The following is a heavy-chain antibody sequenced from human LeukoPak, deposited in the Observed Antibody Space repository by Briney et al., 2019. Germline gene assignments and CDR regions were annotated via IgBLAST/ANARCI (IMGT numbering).Heavy chain of an antibody. CDR1: GFTFSSYA. Sequence: GGSLRLSCAASGFTFSSYAMSWVRQAPGKGLEWVSAISGSGGSTYYADSVKGQFTISRDNSKNTLYLQMNSLRAEDTAVYYCAKEARGVVVIQYYFDYWGQGTLVTVSS. CDR2: ISGSGGST. D-gene: IGHD3-22*01. J-gene: IGHJ4*02. V-gene: IGHV3-23*01. CDR3: AKEARGVVVIQYYFDY.